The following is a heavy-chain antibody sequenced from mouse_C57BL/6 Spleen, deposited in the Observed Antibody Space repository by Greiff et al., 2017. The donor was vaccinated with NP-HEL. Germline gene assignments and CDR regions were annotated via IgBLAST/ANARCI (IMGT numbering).Heavy chain of an antibody. D-gene: IGHD1-1*01. V-gene: IGHV14-3*01. CDR3: ARRGYYGSSPWFAY. CDR1: GFNIKNTY. Sequence: EVMLVESVAELVRPGASVKLSCTASGFNIKNTYMHWVKQRPEQGLEWIGRIDPANGNTKYAPKFQGKATITADTSSNTAYLQLSSLTSEDTAIYYCARRGYYGSSPWFAYWGQGTLVTVSA. J-gene: IGHJ3*01. CDR2: IDPANGNT.